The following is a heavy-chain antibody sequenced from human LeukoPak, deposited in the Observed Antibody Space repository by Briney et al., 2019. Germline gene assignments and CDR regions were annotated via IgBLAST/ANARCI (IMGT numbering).Heavy chain of an antibody. CDR3: AKDLLSRDYFDISGYSYTLPSYYMDV. CDR1: GYPFTKFY. CDR2: INPSGGTI. Sequence: ASVKVSCKASGYPFTKFYIHWVRQAPGQGLEWMGIINPSGGTITYAQKFQGRITMTRDTSTSTVHMELSGLRSEDTAVYYCAKDLLSRDYFDISGYSYTLPSYYMDVWGKGTTVTISS. V-gene: IGHV1-46*01. D-gene: IGHD3-22*01. J-gene: IGHJ6*03.